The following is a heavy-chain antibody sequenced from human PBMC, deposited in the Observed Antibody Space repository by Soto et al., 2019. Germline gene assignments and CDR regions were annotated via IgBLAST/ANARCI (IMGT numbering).Heavy chain of an antibody. D-gene: IGHD2-2*01. CDR1: GGSISRGGYY. V-gene: IGHV4-31*03. CDR2: IHYRVRN. CDR3: ARCRDAFGFDS. Sequence: QVQLQESGPGLVEPSQTLSLTCSVSGGSISRGGYYWSWIRQLPGKGLEWIGYIHYRVRNYYNPYIKSRGSISVDMSKNQVSLNRTSVTAADTAVYYCARCRDAFGFDSWGQGTLVTVSA. J-gene: IGHJ4*02.